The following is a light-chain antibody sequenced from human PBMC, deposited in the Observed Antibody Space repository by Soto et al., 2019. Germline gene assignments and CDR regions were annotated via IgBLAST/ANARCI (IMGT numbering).Light chain of an antibody. Sequence: DIQMTQSPSSLSASVGDRVTITCRASQNIANYLYWYLQQPGKAPKLLIYSTSTLQTEVPSRFSGSGSGTDFTLTINSLQPEDFGTYYCQQSYNFPRTFGQGTKVDI. J-gene: IGKJ1*01. CDR1: QNIANY. CDR3: QQSYNFPRT. CDR2: STS. V-gene: IGKV1-39*01.